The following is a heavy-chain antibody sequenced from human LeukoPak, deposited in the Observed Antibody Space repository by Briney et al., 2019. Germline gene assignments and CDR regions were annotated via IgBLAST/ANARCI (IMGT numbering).Heavy chain of an antibody. V-gene: IGHV4-39*01. CDR1: GGSISSSSYY. D-gene: IGHD6-19*01. J-gene: IGHJ4*02. Sequence: PSETLSLTCTVSGGSISSSSYYWGWIRQPPGKGLEWIGSIYYGGSTYYNPSLKSRVTISVDTSKNQFSLKLSSVTAADTAVYYCATDPIAVAGTFDYWGQGTLVTVSS. CDR2: IYYGGST. CDR3: ATDPIAVAGTFDY.